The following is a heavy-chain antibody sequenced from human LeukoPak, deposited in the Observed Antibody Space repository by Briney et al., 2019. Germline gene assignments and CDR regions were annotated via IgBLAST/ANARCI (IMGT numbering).Heavy chain of an antibody. V-gene: IGHV3-66*01. CDR2: IYSGGST. Sequence: GGALRLSCAASGFTVSSNYMSWVRQAPGKGLEWVSVIYSGGSTYYADSVKGRFTNSRDNSKNTLYLQMNSLRAEDTAVYYCARGGNYYGSGSYYDNWFDPWGQGTLVTVSS. CDR3: ARGGNYYGSGSYYDNWFDP. D-gene: IGHD3-10*01. J-gene: IGHJ5*02. CDR1: GFTVSSNY.